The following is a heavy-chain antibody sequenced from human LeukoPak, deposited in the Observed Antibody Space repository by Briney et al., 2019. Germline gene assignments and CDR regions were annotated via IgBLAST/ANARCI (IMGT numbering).Heavy chain of an antibody. D-gene: IGHD3-22*01. J-gene: IGHJ4*02. Sequence: GGSLRLSCAASGFTFSSSAMSWVRQAPGKGLEWVSDIRGSGGSTYYADSVKGRFTISRYNSKNTLYLEMNSLRAEDTAVYDCAKDWYYYDSTGYYGPLDYWGQGTLVTVSS. V-gene: IGHV3-23*01. CDR1: GFTFSSSA. CDR3: AKDWYYYDSTGYYGPLDY. CDR2: IRGSGGST.